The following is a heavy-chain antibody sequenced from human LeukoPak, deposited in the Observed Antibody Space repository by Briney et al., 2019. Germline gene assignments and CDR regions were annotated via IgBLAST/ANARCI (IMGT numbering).Heavy chain of an antibody. CDR3: ARSAPWLAVLFDY. CDR2: ISSSSSYI. Sequence: GGSLRLSCAASGFTFSSYSMNWVRQAPGKGLEWVSSISSSSSYIYYADSVKGRFTISRDNAKNSLYLQMNSPRAEDTAVYYCARSAPWLAVLFDYWGQGTLVTVSS. D-gene: IGHD6-19*01. V-gene: IGHV3-21*04. CDR1: GFTFSSYS. J-gene: IGHJ4*02.